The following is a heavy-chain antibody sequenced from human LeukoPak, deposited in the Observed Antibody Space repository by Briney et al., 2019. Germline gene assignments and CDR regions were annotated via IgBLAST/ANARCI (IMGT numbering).Heavy chain of an antibody. CDR2: IYYTGST. J-gene: IGHJ3*02. Sequence: SETLSLTCTVSGGSISSSDSYWGWIRQPPGKGLEWIGNIYYTGSTSYNPSLRSRVTISLDTSKNQFSLKLSSVTAADTAVYYCAREKSYYDYVWGEAFDIWGQGTMVTVSS. CDR1: GGSISSSDSY. CDR3: AREKSYYDYVWGEAFDI. V-gene: IGHV4-39*07. D-gene: IGHD3-16*01.